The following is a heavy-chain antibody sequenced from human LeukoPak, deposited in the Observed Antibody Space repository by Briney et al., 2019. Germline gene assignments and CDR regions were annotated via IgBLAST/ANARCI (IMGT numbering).Heavy chain of an antibody. D-gene: IGHD5-12*01. V-gene: IGHV3-64*01. Sequence: PPGGSVRLSCAASGFTFSSYAMHWVRQAPGKGLEYVSAISSNGGSTYYANSVKGRFTISRDNSKNTLYLQMGSLRAEDMAVYYCARGVGGYDLFWFDPWGQGTLVTVSS. J-gene: IGHJ5*02. CDR3: ARGVGGYDLFWFDP. CDR1: GFTFSSYA. CDR2: ISSNGGST.